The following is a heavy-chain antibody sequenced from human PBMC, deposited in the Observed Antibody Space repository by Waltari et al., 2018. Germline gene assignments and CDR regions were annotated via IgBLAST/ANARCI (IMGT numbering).Heavy chain of an antibody. D-gene: IGHD2-15*01. Sequence: QVQLQESGPGLVKPSETLSLTCAVSGYSISSGYYWGWIRQPPGKGLEWIGSIYHSGSTYYNPSLKSRVTISVDTSKNQFSLKLSSVTAADTAVYYCAREIVVTVVRWFDPWGQGTLVTVSS. CDR3: AREIVVTVVRWFDP. V-gene: IGHV4-38-2*02. CDR1: GYSISSGYY. CDR2: IYHSGST. J-gene: IGHJ5*02.